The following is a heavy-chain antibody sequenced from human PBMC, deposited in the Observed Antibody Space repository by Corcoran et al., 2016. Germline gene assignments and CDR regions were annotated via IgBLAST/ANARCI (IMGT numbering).Heavy chain of an antibody. D-gene: IGHD3-22*01. CDR3: ARGHLGVSSGYYAGWFDP. Sequence: QVQLQQWGAGLLKPSETLSLTCAVYGGSFSGYYWSWIRQPPGKGLEWIGEINHSGSTNYNPSLKSRVPISVDTSKNQFSLKLSSVTAADTAVYYCARGHLGVSSGYYAGWFDPCGQGTLVTVSS. V-gene: IGHV4-34*01. CDR1: GGSFSGYY. CDR2: INHSGST. J-gene: IGHJ5*02.